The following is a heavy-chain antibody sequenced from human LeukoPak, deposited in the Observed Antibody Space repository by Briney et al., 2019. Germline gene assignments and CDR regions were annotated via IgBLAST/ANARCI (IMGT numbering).Heavy chain of an antibody. J-gene: IGHJ5*02. D-gene: IGHD3-22*01. Sequence: GASVKVSCKASGYIFTGYYIHWVRQAPGQGLEWMGWINPNSGGTNYAQKFQGRVTMTRDTSISTAYMELSRLRSDDTAVYYCARAGSTYYYDSSGTLKYNWFDPWGQGTLVTVSS. V-gene: IGHV1-2*02. CDR1: GYIFTGYY. CDR3: ARAGSTYYYDSSGTLKYNWFDP. CDR2: INPNSGGT.